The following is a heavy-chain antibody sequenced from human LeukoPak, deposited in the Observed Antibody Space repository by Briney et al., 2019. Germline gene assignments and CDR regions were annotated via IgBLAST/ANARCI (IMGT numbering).Heavy chain of an antibody. D-gene: IGHD3-3*01. V-gene: IGHV4-31*03. CDR3: ARVAYDFWSGYYPSYNWFDP. CDR1: GGSISSGGYY. CDR2: IYYSGST. Sequence: SETLSLTCTVSGGSISSGGYYWSWIRQHPGKGLEWIGYIYYSGSTYYNPSLKSRVTISVDTSKNQFSLKLSSVTAADTAVYYCARVAYDFWSGYYPSYNWFDPWGQGTLVTVSS. J-gene: IGHJ5*02.